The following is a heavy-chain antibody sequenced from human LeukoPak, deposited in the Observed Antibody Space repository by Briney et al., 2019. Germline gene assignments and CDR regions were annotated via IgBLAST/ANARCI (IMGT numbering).Heavy chain of an antibody. J-gene: IGHJ4*02. CDR3: AKTTAGYSSGRYRGWPFDY. CDR1: GFTFGSYA. V-gene: IGHV3-23*01. CDR2: ISGSGGST. D-gene: IGHD6-19*01. Sequence: GGPLRLPCAASGFTFGSYAVYWVRQAPGKGLEGVSGISGSGGSTFYADSVKGRFTISRDNSENTVYLQMNSLRADDTAVYYCAKTTAGYSSGRYRGWPFDYWGQGTLVTVSS.